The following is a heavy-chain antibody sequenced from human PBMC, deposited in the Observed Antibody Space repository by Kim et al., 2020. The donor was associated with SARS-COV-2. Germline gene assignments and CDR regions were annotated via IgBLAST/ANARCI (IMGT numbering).Heavy chain of an antibody. J-gene: IGHJ5*02. CDR1: GGSISSSSYY. D-gene: IGHD6-19*01. Sequence: SETLSLTCTVSGGSISSSSYYWGWIRQPPGKGLEWIGSIYYSGSTYYNPSLKSRVTISVDTSKNQFSLKLSSVTAADTAVYYCARQGAVAGTWDFDWFDPWGQGTLVTVSS. CDR2: IYYSGST. CDR3: ARQGAVAGTWDFDWFDP. V-gene: IGHV4-39*01.